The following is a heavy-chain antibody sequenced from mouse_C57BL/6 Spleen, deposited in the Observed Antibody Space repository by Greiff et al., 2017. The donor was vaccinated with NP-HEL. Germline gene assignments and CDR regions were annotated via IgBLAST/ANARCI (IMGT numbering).Heavy chain of an antibody. CDR2: IYPGDGDT. CDR1: GYAFSSSW. CDR3: ARAPDGYYGDYYAMDY. J-gene: IGHJ4*01. D-gene: IGHD2-3*01. V-gene: IGHV1-82*01. Sequence: VQGVESGPELVKPGASVKISCKASGYAFSSSWMNWVKQRPGKGLEWIGRIYPGDGDTNYNGKFKGKATLTADKSSSTAYMQLSSLTSEDSAVYFCARAPDGYYGDYYAMDYWGQGTSVTVSS.